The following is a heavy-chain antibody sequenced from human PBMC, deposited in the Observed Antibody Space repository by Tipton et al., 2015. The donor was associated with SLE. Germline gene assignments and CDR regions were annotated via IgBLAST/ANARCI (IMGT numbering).Heavy chain of an antibody. CDR1: GASVSSSAYY. CDR3: ARHQWEHNWFDP. CDR2: IYYNGGT. D-gene: IGHD1-26*01. Sequence: TLSLTCTVSGASVSSSAYYWGWIRQPPGKGLEWIGSIYYNGGTYYNPSLKSRVTMSVDTPKNHFSLKLSSVTAADTAVYYCARHQWEHNWFDPWGQGTLVTVSS. J-gene: IGHJ5*02. V-gene: IGHV4-39*01.